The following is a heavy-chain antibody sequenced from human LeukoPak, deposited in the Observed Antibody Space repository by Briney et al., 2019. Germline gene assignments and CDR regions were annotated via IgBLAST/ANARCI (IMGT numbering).Heavy chain of an antibody. D-gene: IGHD3-22*01. V-gene: IGHV3-72*01. CDR1: GFTLSDHY. CDR2: SRNKANSYTT. Sequence: GGSLRLSCAASGFTLSDHYMDWVRQAPGKGLEWVGRSRNKANSYTTEYAASVTGRFAIARDDSENSLYLRMNSLKTEDTAVYYCARGDSSGYSNYWGQGTLVTVSS. CDR3: ARGDSSGYSNY. J-gene: IGHJ4*02.